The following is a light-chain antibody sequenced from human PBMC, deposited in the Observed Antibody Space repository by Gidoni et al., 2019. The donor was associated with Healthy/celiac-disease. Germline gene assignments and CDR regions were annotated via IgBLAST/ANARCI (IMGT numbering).Light chain of an antibody. CDR1: QSVSSSY. J-gene: IGKJ1*01. Sequence: EIVLTQSPGTLSLSPGERATLSCKASQSVSSSYLAWYQQKPGQAPRLLIYGASSRATGIPDRFSGSWSGTDFTLTISRLEPEDFAVYYCQPYGSSPRTFGQGTKVEIK. CDR3: QPYGSSPRT. CDR2: GAS. V-gene: IGKV3-20*01.